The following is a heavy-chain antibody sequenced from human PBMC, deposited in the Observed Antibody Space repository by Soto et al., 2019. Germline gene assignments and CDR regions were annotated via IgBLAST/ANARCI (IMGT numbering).Heavy chain of an antibody. CDR2: IYTSGST. V-gene: IGHV4-4*07. CDR1: GGSISSYY. Sequence: SETLSLTCTVSGGSISSYYWSWIRQPAGKGLEWIGRIYTSGSTNYNPSLKSRVTMSVDTSKNQFSLMLISVTAADTAVYYCAREGSVRYCSGGSCYLNWFDPWGQGTLVTVSS. D-gene: IGHD2-15*01. J-gene: IGHJ5*02. CDR3: AREGSVRYCSGGSCYLNWFDP.